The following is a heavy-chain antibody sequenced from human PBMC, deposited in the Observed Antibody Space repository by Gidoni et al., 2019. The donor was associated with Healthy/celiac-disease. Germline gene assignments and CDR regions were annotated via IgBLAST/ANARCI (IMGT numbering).Heavy chain of an antibody. Sequence: QLQLQESGPGLVKPSETLSLTCTVSGGSISSSSYYWGWIRQPPGKGLEWIGSIYYSGSTYYNPSLKSRVTISVDTSKNQFSLKLSSVTAADTAVYYCARRSSFTFGVGDWFDPWGQGTLVTVS. CDR1: GGSISSSSYY. V-gene: IGHV4-39*01. CDR2: IYYSGST. J-gene: IGHJ5*02. CDR3: ARRSSFTFGVGDWFDP. D-gene: IGHD3-3*01.